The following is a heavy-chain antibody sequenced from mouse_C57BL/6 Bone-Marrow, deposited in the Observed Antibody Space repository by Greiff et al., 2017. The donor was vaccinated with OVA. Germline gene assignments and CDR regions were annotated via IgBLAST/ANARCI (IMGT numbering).Heavy chain of an antibody. D-gene: IGHD1-1*01. CDR3: ARSPTVVAKKDY. J-gene: IGHJ2*01. CDR1: GYTFTDYY. V-gene: IGHV1-19*01. CDR2: INPYNGGT. Sequence: VQLKQSGPVLVKPGASVKMSCKASGYTFTDYYMNWVKQSHGKSLEWIGVINPYNGGTSYNQKFKGKATLTVDKSSSTAYMELNSLTSEDSAVYYCARSPTVVAKKDYWGQGTTLTVSS.